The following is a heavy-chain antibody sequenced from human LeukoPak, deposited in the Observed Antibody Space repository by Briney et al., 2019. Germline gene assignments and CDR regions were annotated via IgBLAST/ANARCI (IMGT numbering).Heavy chain of an antibody. J-gene: IGHJ4*02. Sequence: PGGSLRLSCAVSGFTFSSYSMNWVRQAPGKGLEWVSSISSSSTYIYYADSVKGRFTISRDNAKNPLYLQMNSLRAEDTAVYYCARGGGEGGYAWGYWGQGTLLTVSS. D-gene: IGHD5-12*01. CDR1: GFTFSSYS. CDR3: ARGGGEGGYAWGY. CDR2: ISSSSTYI. V-gene: IGHV3-21*01.